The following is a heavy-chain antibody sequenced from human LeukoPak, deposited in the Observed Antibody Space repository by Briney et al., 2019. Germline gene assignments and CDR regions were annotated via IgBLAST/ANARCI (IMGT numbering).Heavy chain of an antibody. CDR3: ARGGLRFLEWLSGYGMDV. V-gene: IGHV4-59*12. J-gene: IGHJ6*02. Sequence: SETLSLTCTVSGGSISSYYWSWIRQPPGKGLEWIGYIYYSGSTNYNPSLKSRVTISVDTSKNQFSLKLSSVTAADTAVYYCARGGLRFLEWLSGYGMDVWGQGTTVTVSS. CDR1: GGSISSYY. CDR2: IYYSGST. D-gene: IGHD3-3*01.